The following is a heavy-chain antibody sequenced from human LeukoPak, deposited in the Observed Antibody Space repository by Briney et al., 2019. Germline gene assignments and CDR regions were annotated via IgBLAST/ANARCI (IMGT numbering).Heavy chain of an antibody. CDR2: ISSSGGTR. V-gene: IGHV3-48*03. CDR3: ARAYGSGSLLSTPIFDY. CDR1: GFTFSSYE. D-gene: IGHD3-10*01. Sequence: TGGSLRLSCAASGFTFSSYEMNWDRQAPGKGLEWVSYISSSGGTRYYADSVKGRFTISRDNAKNSLYLQMNSLRAEDTAVYYCARAYGSGSLLSTPIFDYWGQGTLVTVSS. J-gene: IGHJ4*02.